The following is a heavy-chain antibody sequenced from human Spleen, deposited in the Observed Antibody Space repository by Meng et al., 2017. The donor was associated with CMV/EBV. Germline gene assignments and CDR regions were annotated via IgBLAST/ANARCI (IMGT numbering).Heavy chain of an antibody. Sequence: FPFSTLALHAVRQAPGKGLEWVALISYDGSNKYYADSVKGRFTISRDNSKNTLYLQMNSLRAEDTAVYYCARDEKPDIVVVVAAPDYWGQGTLVTVSS. D-gene: IGHD2-15*01. CDR3: ARDEKPDIVVVVAAPDY. CDR1: FPFSTLA. V-gene: IGHV3-30*04. J-gene: IGHJ4*02. CDR2: ISYDGSNK.